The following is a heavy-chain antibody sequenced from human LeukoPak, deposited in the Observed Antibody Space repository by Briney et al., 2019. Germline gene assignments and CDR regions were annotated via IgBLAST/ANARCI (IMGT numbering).Heavy chain of an antibody. D-gene: IGHD4-17*01. V-gene: IGHV3-73*01. J-gene: IGHJ6*02. CDR1: GFTFSGSA. CDR3: TSNVYGHVHYYYGMDV. Sequence: GGSLRLSCAASGFTFSGSAMHWVRQASGKGLEWVGRIRSKANSYATAYAASVKGRFTISRDDSKNTAYLQMNSLKTEDTAVYYCTSNVYGHVHYYYGMDVWGQGTTVTVSS. CDR2: IRSKANSYAT.